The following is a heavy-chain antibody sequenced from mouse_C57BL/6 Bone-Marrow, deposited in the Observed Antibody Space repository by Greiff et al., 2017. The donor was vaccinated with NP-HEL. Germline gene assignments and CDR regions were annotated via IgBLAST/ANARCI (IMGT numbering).Heavy chain of an antibody. CDR1: GFTFSSYG. CDR2: ISSGGSYT. CDR3: ARQGDVGFAY. Sequence: EVQLQQSGGDLVKPGGSLKLSCAASGFTFSSYGMSWVRQTPDKRLEWVATISSGGSYTYYPDSVKGRFTISRDNAKNTLYLQMSSLKSEDTAMYYCARQGDVGFAYWGQGTLVTVSA. J-gene: IGHJ3*01. V-gene: IGHV5-6*01.